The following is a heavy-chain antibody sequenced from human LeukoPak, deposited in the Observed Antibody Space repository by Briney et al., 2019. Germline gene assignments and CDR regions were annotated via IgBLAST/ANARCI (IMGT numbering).Heavy chain of an antibody. V-gene: IGHV3-23*01. CDR2: ISGSGDTT. CDR3: ANFDILTGRDY. D-gene: IGHD3-9*01. Sequence: GGSLRLSCAASGFTFSSNAMSWVRQAPGKGLEWVSTISGSGDTTYYADSVKGRFTISRDNSKNTLYLQISSLRAEDTAVYYCANFDILTGRDYWGQGTLVTVSS. J-gene: IGHJ4*02. CDR1: GFTFSSNA.